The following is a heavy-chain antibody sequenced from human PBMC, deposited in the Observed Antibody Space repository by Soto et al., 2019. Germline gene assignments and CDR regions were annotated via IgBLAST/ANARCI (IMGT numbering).Heavy chain of an antibody. J-gene: IGHJ1*01. CDR3: ARLPNKSPQH. V-gene: IGHV3-74*01. CDR2: ISNDGSST. CDR1: GFTFSSYW. Sequence: EVQLVESGGGLVQPGGSLRLSCVASGFTFSSYWMHWVRQAPGKGLVWVSSISNDGSSTSYADPVKGRFTISRDNAKNTLYLQMNSLRDEDTAVYYCARLPNKSPQHWGHGTLVIVS.